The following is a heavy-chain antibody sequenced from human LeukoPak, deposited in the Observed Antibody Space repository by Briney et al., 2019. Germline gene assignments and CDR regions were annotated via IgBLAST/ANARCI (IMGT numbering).Heavy chain of an antibody. CDR2: ISSSGSTI. D-gene: IGHD6-13*01. Sequence: PGGSLRLSCAASGFIFSSYEMNWVRQAPGKGLEWVSHISSSGSTIDYADSVKGRFIISRDNAKNSLYLQMNSLRAEDTGVYYCAGTYSSSWDYFDFWGQGTLVTVSS. CDR1: GFIFSSYE. J-gene: IGHJ4*02. V-gene: IGHV3-48*03. CDR3: AGTYSSSWDYFDF.